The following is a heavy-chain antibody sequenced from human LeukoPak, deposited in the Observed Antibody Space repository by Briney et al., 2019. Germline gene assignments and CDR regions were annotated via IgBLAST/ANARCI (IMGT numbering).Heavy chain of an antibody. Sequence: GGSLRLSCAVSGFIFSSYGMNWVRQAPGKGLEWVAFVRFDGSNKYYADSVKGRFTISRDNSMNMLYLQMNSLGGEDTAVYYCAKDLQDHYGSGSSFDYWGQGTLVTVSS. J-gene: IGHJ4*02. V-gene: IGHV3-30*02. CDR2: VRFDGSNK. CDR3: AKDLQDHYGSGSSFDY. CDR1: GFIFSSYG. D-gene: IGHD3-10*01.